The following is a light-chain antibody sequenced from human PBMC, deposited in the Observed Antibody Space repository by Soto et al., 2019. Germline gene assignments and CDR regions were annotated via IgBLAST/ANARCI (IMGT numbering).Light chain of an antibody. J-gene: IGKJ3*01. V-gene: IGKV1-33*01. Sequence: DIQMTQSPSSLSASVGDRVTITCQASQDSSNYLNWYQQKPGKAPKLLIYDASNLETGVPSRFSGSGSGTDFTFTINSLQPEDIATYYCQQEIAFGPGTKVDLK. CDR1: QDSSNY. CDR2: DAS. CDR3: QQEIA.